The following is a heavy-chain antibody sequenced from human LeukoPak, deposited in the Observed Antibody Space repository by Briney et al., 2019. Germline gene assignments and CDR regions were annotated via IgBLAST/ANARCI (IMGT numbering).Heavy chain of an antibody. CDR1: GGTFSSYA. Sequence: SVKVSCKASGGTFSSYAISWVRQAPGQGLEWMGGIIPIFGTANYAQKFQGRVTITADESTSTAHMELSSLRSEDTAVYYCASSLADAFYIWGQGTMVTVSS. J-gene: IGHJ3*02. V-gene: IGHV1-69*13. CDR3: ASSLADAFYI. CDR2: IIPIFGTA.